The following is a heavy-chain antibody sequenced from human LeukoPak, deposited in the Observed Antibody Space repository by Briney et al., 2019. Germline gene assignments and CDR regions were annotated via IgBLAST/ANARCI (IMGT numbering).Heavy chain of an antibody. V-gene: IGHV4-38-2*02. D-gene: IGHD6-19*01. CDR1: GYSISSGYY. J-gene: IGHJ4*02. CDR3: ARVGLRRGIAVAGIVDY. CDR2: IYHSGST. Sequence: SETLSLTCTVSGYSISSGYYWGWIRQPPVKGLEWIGSIYHSGSTYYNPSLRSRVTISVDTSKNQFSLKLSSVTAADTAVYYCARVGLRRGIAVAGIVDYWGQGTLVTVSS.